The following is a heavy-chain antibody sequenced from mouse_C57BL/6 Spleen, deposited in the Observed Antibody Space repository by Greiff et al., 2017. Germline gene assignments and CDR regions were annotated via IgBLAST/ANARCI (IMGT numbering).Heavy chain of an antibody. V-gene: IGHV1-82*01. D-gene: IGHD2-5*01. CDR1: GYAFSSSW. CDR2: IYPGDGDT. Sequence: VQLQQSGPELVKPGASVKISCKASGYAFSSSWMNWVKQRPGKGLEWIGRIYPGDGDTNYNGKFKGKATLTADKSSSTAYMQLSSLTSEDSAVYFCATSYYSNYVGAWFAYWGQGTLVTVSA. J-gene: IGHJ3*01. CDR3: ATSYYSNYVGAWFAY.